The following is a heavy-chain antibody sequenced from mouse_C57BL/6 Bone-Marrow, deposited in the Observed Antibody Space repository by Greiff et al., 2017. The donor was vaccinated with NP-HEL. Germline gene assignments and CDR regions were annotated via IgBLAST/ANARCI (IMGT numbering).Heavy chain of an antibody. D-gene: IGHD1-1*01. CDR2: IRNKANGYTT. J-gene: IGHJ1*03. CDR3: ARSGSSWGYFDV. Sequence: DVMLVESGGGLVQPGGSLSLSCAASGFTFTDYYMSWVRQPPGKALEWLGFIRNKANGYTTEYSASVKGRFTISRDNSQSILYLQMNALRAEDSATYYCARSGSSWGYFDVWGTGTTVTVSS. V-gene: IGHV7-3*01. CDR1: GFTFTDYY.